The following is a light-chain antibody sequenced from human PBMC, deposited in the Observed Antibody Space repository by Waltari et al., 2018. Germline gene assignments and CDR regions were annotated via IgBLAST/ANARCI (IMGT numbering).Light chain of an antibody. CDR2: DIN. CDR1: SGDVGGYNY. Sequence: QSTLTQPRSVSGSPGQSVTISCIGTSGDVGGYNYVSWYQHHSGQAPKLIIYDINKRPSGVPDRFSCSRSGNTASLTISRLQAEDEADYYCSSYAGSDTFVVLGGGTKVTVL. CDR3: SSYAGSDTFVV. V-gene: IGLV2-11*01. J-gene: IGLJ2*01.